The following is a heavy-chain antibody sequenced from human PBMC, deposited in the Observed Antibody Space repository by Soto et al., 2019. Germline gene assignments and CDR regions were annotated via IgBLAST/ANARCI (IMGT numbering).Heavy chain of an antibody. V-gene: IGHV1-3*01. D-gene: IGHD7-27*01. CDR2: INAGYGNT. Sequence: ASVKVSCKASGYTFSSYAMHWVRQAPGQRLEWMGWINAGYGNTKSSQKFQDRVTISRDTSASTAYMELTSLRSEDTAVYYCARDTGDGTFDFWGQGTLVTAPQ. CDR3: ARDTGDGTFDF. J-gene: IGHJ4*02. CDR1: GYTFSSYA.